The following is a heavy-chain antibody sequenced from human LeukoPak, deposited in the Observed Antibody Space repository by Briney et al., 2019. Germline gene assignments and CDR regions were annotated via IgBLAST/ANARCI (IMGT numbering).Heavy chain of an antibody. CDR2: ISYDGSNK. V-gene: IGHV3-30-3*01. CDR1: GFTFSSYA. Sequence: GRSLRLSCAASGFTFSSYAMHWVRQAPGKGLEWVAVISYDGSNKYYADSVKGRFTISRDNSKNTLYLQMNSLRAEDTAVYYCARDWDIVVVPAARPNYNFDYWGQGTLVTVSS. J-gene: IGHJ4*02. D-gene: IGHD2-2*01. CDR3: ARDWDIVVVPAARPNYNFDY.